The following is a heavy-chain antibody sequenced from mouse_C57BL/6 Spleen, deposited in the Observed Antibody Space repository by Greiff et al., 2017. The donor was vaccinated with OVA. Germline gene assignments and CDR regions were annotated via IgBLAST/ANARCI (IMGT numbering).Heavy chain of an antibody. CDR1: GYTFTSYG. J-gene: IGHJ2*01. Sequence: VQGVESGAELARPGASVKLSCKASGYTFTSYGISWVKQRTGQGLEWIGEIYPRSGNTYYNEKFKGKATLTADKSSSTAYMELRSLTSEDSAVYFCARSKELGRDYFDYWGQGTTLTVSS. CDR3: ARSKELGRDYFDY. V-gene: IGHV1-81*01. D-gene: IGHD4-1*01. CDR2: IYPRSGNT.